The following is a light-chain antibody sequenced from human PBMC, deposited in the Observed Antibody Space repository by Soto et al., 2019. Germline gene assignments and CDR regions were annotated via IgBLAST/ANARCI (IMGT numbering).Light chain of an antibody. V-gene: IGKV1-33*01. CDR2: GAS. CDR3: QQYDSLLRAS. CDR1: QDIRNN. Sequence: DIQMTQSPSSLSASVRDIVTITCQASQDIRNNLNWYQQKPGQAPKVLIYGASNLVTGVPSRFSGSGSGTHFTFTISNLQPEDIATYYCQQYDSLLRASFGGGTKVDIK. J-gene: IGKJ4*01.